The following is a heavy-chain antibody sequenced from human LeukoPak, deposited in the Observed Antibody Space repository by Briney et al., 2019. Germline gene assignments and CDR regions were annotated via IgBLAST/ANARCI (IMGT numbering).Heavy chain of an antibody. CDR3: AKWGDYDILTGYYDSDY. D-gene: IGHD3-9*01. Sequence: GGSLRHSCAASGFIFSNYAMSWVRQAPGKGLEWVSAIGGRDGGTYYADSVKGRFTASRDDPKNTLYPQMNTLRVEDTAVYYCAKWGDYDILTGYYDSDYWGHGTLVTVSS. CDR1: GFIFSNYA. CDR2: IGGRDGGT. V-gene: IGHV3-23*01. J-gene: IGHJ4*01.